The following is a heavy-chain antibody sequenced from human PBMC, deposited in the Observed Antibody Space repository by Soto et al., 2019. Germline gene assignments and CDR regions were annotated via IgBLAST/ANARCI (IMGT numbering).Heavy chain of an antibody. CDR3: AKVFRPTGLVATILRIMTFDY. Sequence: GGSLRLSCAASGFTFRNYGMNWVRQAPGKGLEWVSYIGIGSSTKYYADSVKGRFTISRDNAKNSLYLQMNSLRAEDTAVYYCAKVFRPTGLVATILRIMTFDYWGQGTLVTVSS. D-gene: IGHD5-12*01. V-gene: IGHV3-48*01. J-gene: IGHJ4*02. CDR1: GFTFRNYG. CDR2: IGIGSSTK.